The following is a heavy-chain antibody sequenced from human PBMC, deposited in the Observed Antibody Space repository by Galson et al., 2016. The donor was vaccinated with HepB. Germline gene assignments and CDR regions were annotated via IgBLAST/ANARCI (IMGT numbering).Heavy chain of an antibody. D-gene: IGHD3-9*01. V-gene: IGHV3-30*18. CDR2: ISYDGSDK. J-gene: IGHJ4*02. CDR1: GFTFGTYG. CDR3: TKGDWHPSAPDY. Sequence: SLRLSCAASGFTFGTYGMYWVRQAPGKGPDWVAFISYDGSDKSYADSVKGRFTISRDNSKNTLFLQMNSLKIEDTALYYCTKGDWHPSAPDYWGQGTLVTVSS.